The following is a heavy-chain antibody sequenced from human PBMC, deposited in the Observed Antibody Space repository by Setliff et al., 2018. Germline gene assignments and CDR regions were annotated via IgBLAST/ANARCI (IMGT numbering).Heavy chain of an antibody. D-gene: IGHD1-7*01. CDR2: INPNSGGT. Sequence: ASVKVSCKASGYTFTGYYMHWVRQAPGQGLEWMGWINPNSGGTNYAQKFQGWVTMTRDTSISTAYMELSRLRSDDTAVYYCARIRTGTFLNWFDPWGQGTLVTVSS. J-gene: IGHJ5*02. V-gene: IGHV1-2*04. CDR1: GYTFTGYY. CDR3: ARIRTGTFLNWFDP.